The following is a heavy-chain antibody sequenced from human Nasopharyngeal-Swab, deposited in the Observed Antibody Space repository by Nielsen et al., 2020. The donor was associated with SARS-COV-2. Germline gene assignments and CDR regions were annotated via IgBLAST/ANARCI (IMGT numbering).Heavy chain of an antibody. J-gene: IGHJ3*02. CDR3: ARGPPYTDTSWDAFDI. CDR1: GFTFSGSA. V-gene: IGHV3-73*01. D-gene: IGHD2-2*02. CDR2: IRSKANSYAT. Sequence: GESLKISCAASGFTFSGSAMHWVRQASGNGLEWVGRIRSKANSYATAYAASVNGRFTISRDDSKNTAYLQMNSLKSEDTAVYYCARGPPYTDTSWDAFDIWGQGTMVSVSS.